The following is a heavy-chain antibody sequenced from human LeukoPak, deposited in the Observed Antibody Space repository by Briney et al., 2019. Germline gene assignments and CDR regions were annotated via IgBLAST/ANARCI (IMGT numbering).Heavy chain of an antibody. CDR1: GGSISSSSYY. CDR3: ARDLEGVHLDY. Sequence: SETLSLTCTVSGGSISSSSYYWGWIRQPPGTGLEWIGSIYYSGSTYYNPSLKSRVTISVDTSKNQFSLKLSSVTPEDTAVYYCARDLEGVHLDYWGQGTLVTVSS. D-gene: IGHD1-1*01. V-gene: IGHV4-39*02. J-gene: IGHJ4*02. CDR2: IYYSGST.